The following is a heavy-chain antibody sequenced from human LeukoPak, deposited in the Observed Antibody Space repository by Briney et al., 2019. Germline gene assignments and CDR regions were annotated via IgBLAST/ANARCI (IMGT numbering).Heavy chain of an antibody. J-gene: IGHJ3*02. Sequence: ASVKVSCKASGYTFTGYYMHWVRQAPGQGLEWMGWINPNSGGTNYAQKFQGRVTMTRDTSISTAYMELSRLRSDDTAVCYCARTFLEWLSPRADAFDIWGQGTMVTVSS. CDR3: ARTFLEWLSPRADAFDI. CDR2: INPNSGGT. D-gene: IGHD3-3*02. V-gene: IGHV1-2*02. CDR1: GYTFTGYY.